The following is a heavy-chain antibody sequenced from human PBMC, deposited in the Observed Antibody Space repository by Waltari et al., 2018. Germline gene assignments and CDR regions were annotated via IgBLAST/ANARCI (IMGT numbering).Heavy chain of an antibody. J-gene: IGHJ5*02. CDR2: IYYSGST. CDR1: GGSISSSSYY. Sequence: QLQLQESGPGLVKPSETLSLTCTVSGGSISSSSYYWGWIRQPPGKGLEWIGSIYYSGSTYNNPSLKRRVTISVDTSKNQFSLKLSSVTAADTAVYYCARLSRERGITMRVVPSARSWFDPWGQGTLVTVSS. D-gene: IGHD3-22*01. V-gene: IGHV4-39*01. CDR3: ARLSRERGITMRVVPSARSWFDP.